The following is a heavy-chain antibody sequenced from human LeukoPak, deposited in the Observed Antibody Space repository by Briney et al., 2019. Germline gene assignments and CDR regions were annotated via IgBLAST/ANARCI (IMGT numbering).Heavy chain of an antibody. Sequence: SETLSLTCAVYGGSFSGYYWSWIRQPPGKGLEWIGEINHSGSTNYNPSLKSRVTISVDTSKNQFSLKLSSVTAADTAVYYCARRPWTKIDYWGQGTLVTVSS. CDR3: ARRPWTKIDY. CDR1: GGSFSGYY. CDR2: INHSGST. V-gene: IGHV4-34*01. J-gene: IGHJ4*02. D-gene: IGHD3/OR15-3a*01.